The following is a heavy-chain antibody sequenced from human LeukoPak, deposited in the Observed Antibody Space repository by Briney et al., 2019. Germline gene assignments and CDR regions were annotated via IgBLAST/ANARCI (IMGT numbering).Heavy chain of an antibody. V-gene: IGHV4-61*01. D-gene: IGHD3-10*01. J-gene: IGHJ4*02. Sequence: SETLSLTCPVSGGSVSNASYYWSWIRQPPGKGLDWIGYVYYSGSTNYSPSLQSRVTVSVDTSKNQFSLKLTSVTAADTAVYYCARVRYGSGSYYFDNWGQGTLVTVSS. CDR3: ARVRYGSGSYYFDN. CDR2: VYYSGST. CDR1: GGSVSNASYY.